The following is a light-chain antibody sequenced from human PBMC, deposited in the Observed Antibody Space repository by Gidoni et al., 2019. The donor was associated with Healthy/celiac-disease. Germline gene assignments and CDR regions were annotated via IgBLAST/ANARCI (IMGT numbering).Light chain of an antibody. CDR1: QSTSSY. Sequence: DTQMTQSPSSLSASVGDRVTITCRARQSTSSYLNWYQQKPGKAPKLLIYAASSLQSGVPSRFSGSGSGTDFTLTISRLQPEDFATYYCQQSYSTPHTFGQGTKLEIK. CDR2: AAS. J-gene: IGKJ2*01. CDR3: QQSYSTPHT. V-gene: IGKV1-39*01.